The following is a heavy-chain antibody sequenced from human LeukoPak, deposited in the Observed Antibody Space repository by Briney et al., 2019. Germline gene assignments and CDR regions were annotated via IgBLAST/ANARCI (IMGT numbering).Heavy chain of an antibody. J-gene: IGHJ6*03. V-gene: IGHV4-39*01. D-gene: IGHD2-15*01. CDR2: IYYSGST. CDR3: ARGVVVVAATRNYYMDV. Sequence: PSETLSLTCTVSGGSISSSSYYWGWIRQPPGKGLEWIGSIYYSGSTYYNPSLKSRVTISVDTSKNQFSLKLSSVTAADTAVYYCARGVVVVAATRNYYMDVWGKGTTVTISS. CDR1: GGSISSSSYY.